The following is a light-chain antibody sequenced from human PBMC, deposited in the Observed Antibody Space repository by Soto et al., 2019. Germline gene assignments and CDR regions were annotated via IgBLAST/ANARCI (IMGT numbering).Light chain of an antibody. CDR2: GAS. CDR1: QSVGSSY. J-gene: IGKJ4*01. V-gene: IGKV3-20*01. CDR3: QQYGTSPLT. Sequence: EIVLTQSPGTLSLSPGARATLSCRASQSVGSSYLAWYQQKPGQAPRLLIYGASSRATGIPDRFSGSGSGTDFTLASSRLEPEDFAVYYCQQYGTSPLTFGGGTKVDIK.